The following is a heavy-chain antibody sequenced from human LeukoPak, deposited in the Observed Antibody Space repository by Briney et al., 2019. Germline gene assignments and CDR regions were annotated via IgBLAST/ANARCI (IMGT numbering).Heavy chain of an antibody. CDR3: ARVGQMADAFDI. J-gene: IGHJ3*02. CDR1: GFTFSKHA. CDR2: VSSNGGST. V-gene: IGHV3-64*01. Sequence: GGSLRLSCAASGFTFSKHAMHWVRQAPGKGLEYVSAVSSNGGSTYYANSVKGRFTISRDNSKNTLYLQMGSLRAEDMAVYYCARVGQMADAFDIWGQGTMVTVSS. D-gene: IGHD2-8*01.